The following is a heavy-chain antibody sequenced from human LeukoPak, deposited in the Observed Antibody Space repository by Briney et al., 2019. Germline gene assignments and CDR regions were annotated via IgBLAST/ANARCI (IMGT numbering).Heavy chain of an antibody. J-gene: IGHJ5*02. CDR1: GYTFTGYY. D-gene: IGHD2-2*01. CDR2: INPNSGGT. V-gene: IGHV1-2*02. CDR3: ARDSSTSLNNWFDP. Sequence: ASVKVSCKASGYTFTGYYMHWVRQAPGQGLEWMGWINPNSGGTNYAQKFQGRVTMTRDTSISTAYMELSRLRSDDTAVYYCARDSSTSLNNWFDPWGQGTLVTVSS.